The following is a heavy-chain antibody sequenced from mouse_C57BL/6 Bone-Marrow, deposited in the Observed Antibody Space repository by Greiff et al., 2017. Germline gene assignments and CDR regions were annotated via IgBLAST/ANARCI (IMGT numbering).Heavy chain of an antibody. CDR1: GYTFTSYW. CDR3: AREGVHWYFDV. Sequence: VQLQQPGAELVKPGASVKLSCKASGYTFTSYWMHWVKQRPGRGLEWIGRIDPNSGGTKYNEKFKSKATLTVDKPSSPAYMQLSSLTSEDSAVYYCAREGVHWYFDVWGTGTTVTVSS. CDR2: IDPNSGGT. J-gene: IGHJ1*03. V-gene: IGHV1-72*01.